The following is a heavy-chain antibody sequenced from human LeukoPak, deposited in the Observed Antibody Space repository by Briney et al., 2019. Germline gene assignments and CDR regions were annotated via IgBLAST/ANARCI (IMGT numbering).Heavy chain of an antibody. CDR2: IYYSGST. Sequence: KPSETLSLTCTVSGGSISSYYWSWIRQPPGKGLEWIGYIYYSGSTNYNPSLKSRVTISVDTSKNQFSLKLSSVTAADTAVYYCARVRPTYYFDYWGQGTLVTVSS. CDR3: ARVRPTYYFDY. CDR1: GGSISSYY. V-gene: IGHV4-59*01. J-gene: IGHJ4*02.